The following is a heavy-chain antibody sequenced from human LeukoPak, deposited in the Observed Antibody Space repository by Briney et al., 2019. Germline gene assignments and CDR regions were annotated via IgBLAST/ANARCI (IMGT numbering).Heavy chain of an antibody. CDR2: IYYSGST. J-gene: IGHJ5*02. V-gene: IGHV4-39*01. CDR1: GGSISSSSYY. D-gene: IGHD3-10*01. CDR3: ARRLWFGEFGSGNWFDP. Sequence: SETLSLTCTVSGGSISSSSYYWGWIRQPPGKGLEWIGSIYYSGSTYYNPSLKSRVTILVDTSKNQFSLKLSSVTAADTAVYYCARRLWFGEFGSGNWFDPWGQGTLVTVSS.